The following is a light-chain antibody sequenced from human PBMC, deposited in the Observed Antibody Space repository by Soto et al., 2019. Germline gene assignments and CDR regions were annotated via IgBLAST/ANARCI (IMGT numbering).Light chain of an antibody. J-gene: IGKJ1*01. CDR3: LQFYNFSWT. Sequence: GDRVTITCRASQSVSYWLAWHQQKPGKAPRLLIFAASNLQSGVPSRFSGSGSGTDFTLTISRLQPEDFATYYCLQFYNFSWTFGQGTKVDIK. CDR1: QSVSYW. CDR2: AAS. V-gene: IGKV1-6*01.